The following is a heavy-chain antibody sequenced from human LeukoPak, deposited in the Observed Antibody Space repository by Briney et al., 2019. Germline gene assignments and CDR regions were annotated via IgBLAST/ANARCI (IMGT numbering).Heavy chain of an antibody. Sequence: SRTLSLTCTVSGGSVSSGGYYWSWIRQHPGKGLEWIGYIYYSGNTYYNPSLKSRVTISVDSSKNQFSLKLSSVAAADTAVYYCARVIAAAGTDYWGQGTLVTVSS. V-gene: IGHV4-31*03. CDR1: GGSVSSGGYY. CDR3: ARVIAAAGTDY. J-gene: IGHJ4*02. D-gene: IGHD6-13*01. CDR2: IYYSGNT.